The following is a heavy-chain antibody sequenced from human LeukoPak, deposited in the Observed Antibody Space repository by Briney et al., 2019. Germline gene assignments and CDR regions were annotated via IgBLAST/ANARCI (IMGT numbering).Heavy chain of an antibody. V-gene: IGHV4-34*01. CDR1: GGSFSGYY. D-gene: IGHD1-14*01. CDR3: ARAYRVSTYNWFDP. Sequence: PSETLSLTCAVYGGSFSGYYWSWIRQPPGKGLEWIGEINHSGSTNYNPSLKSRVTISVDTSKNQFSLKLSSATAADTAVYYCARAYRVSTYNWFDPWGQGTLVTVSS. J-gene: IGHJ5*02. CDR2: INHSGST.